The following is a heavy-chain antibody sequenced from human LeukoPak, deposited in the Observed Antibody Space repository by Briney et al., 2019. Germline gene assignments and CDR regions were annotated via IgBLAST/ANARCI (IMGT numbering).Heavy chain of an antibody. CDR3: ARECDYGDLQNWFDP. D-gene: IGHD4-17*01. Sequence: SETLSLTCTVSGGSISSSSYYWGWIRQPPGKGLEWIGSIYYSGSTYYNPSLKSRVAISVDTSKNQFSLKLSSVTAADTAVYYCARECDYGDLQNWFDPWGQGTLVTVSS. CDR2: IYYSGST. V-gene: IGHV4-39*07. J-gene: IGHJ5*02. CDR1: GGSISSSSYY.